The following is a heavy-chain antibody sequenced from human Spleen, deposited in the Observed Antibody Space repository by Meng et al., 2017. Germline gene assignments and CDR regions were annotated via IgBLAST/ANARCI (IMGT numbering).Heavy chain of an antibody. Sequence: GESLKISCAASGFTFKSYSMNWVRQAPGKGLEWVSSITSDSSYRYYADSVKGRFTISRDNAKNSLYLQMNSLRAEDTAVYYCARIRIRGDELPGARGMDVWGQGTTVTVSS. J-gene: IGHJ6*02. CDR2: ITSDSSYR. D-gene: IGHD3-10*01. CDR3: ARIRIRGDELPGARGMDV. V-gene: IGHV3-21*01. CDR1: GFTFKSYS.